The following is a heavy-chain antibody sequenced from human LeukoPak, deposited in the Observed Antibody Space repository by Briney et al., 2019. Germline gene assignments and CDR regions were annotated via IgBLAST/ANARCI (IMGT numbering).Heavy chain of an antibody. J-gene: IGHJ3*01. Sequence: GGSLTRSDSASGFTFGNYCVHWLRQAPGKELVWVSLIIAGGSTSTYAASVKGRFTISRDNARITVSLQLNSLTIEDTAVYYCVVVVEPPDSDGFDVWGQGTMITVSS. CDR1: GFTFGNYC. CDR3: VVVVEPPDSDGFDV. D-gene: IGHD5-24*01. CDR2: IIAGGSTS. V-gene: IGHV3-74*01.